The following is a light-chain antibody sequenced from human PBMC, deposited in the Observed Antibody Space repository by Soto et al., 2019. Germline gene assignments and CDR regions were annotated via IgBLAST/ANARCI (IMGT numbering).Light chain of an antibody. Sequence: EIVMTQSPATLSVSPGGRGTLSCRASQSVTRNYLAWYQQKPGQAPRLLIYGASSRATGIPDRFSGSGSGTDFTLTISRLEPEDFAMYYCQQYGSSPPLSFGGGTKVDIK. CDR1: QSVTRNY. CDR2: GAS. J-gene: IGKJ4*01. V-gene: IGKV3-20*01. CDR3: QQYGSSPPLS.